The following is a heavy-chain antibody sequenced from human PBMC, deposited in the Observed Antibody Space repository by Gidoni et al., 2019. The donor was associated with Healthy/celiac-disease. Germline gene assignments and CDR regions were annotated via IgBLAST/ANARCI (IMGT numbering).Heavy chain of an antibody. V-gene: IGHV3-23*01. Sequence: EVQLLESGGGLVHPGGSLRLSCAASGFTFSSYAMSWVRQAPGKGLEWVSAIRGSGGSTYYADSVKGRFTISRDNSKNTLYLQMNSLRAEDTAVYYCAKGKSGRYSYGHADFDYWGQGTLVTVSS. J-gene: IGHJ4*02. CDR2: IRGSGGST. D-gene: IGHD5-18*01. CDR3: AKGKSGRYSYGHADFDY. CDR1: GFTFSSYA.